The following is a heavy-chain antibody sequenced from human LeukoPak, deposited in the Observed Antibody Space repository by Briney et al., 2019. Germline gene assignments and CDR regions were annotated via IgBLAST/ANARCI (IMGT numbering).Heavy chain of an antibody. Sequence: PGGSPRLSCAASGFTFSSYSMNWVRQAPGKGLEWVSYISSSSSTIYYADSVKGRFTISRDNAKNSLYLQMNSPRAEDTAVYYCASPGHYDFWSGQEHYYYYMDVWGKGTTVTVSS. D-gene: IGHD3-3*01. CDR3: ASPGHYDFWSGQEHYYYYMDV. CDR2: ISSSSSTI. V-gene: IGHV3-48*04. J-gene: IGHJ6*03. CDR1: GFTFSSYS.